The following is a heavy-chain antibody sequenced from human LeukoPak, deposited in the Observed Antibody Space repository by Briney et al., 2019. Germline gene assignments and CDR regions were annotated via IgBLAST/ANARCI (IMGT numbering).Heavy chain of an antibody. Sequence: PGGSLRLSCAASGFTFSDYYMSWICQAPGKGLEWVSYISSSSSYTNYADSVKGRFTISRDNAKNSLYLQMNSLRAEDTAVYYCARDGSGSSIVADYWGQGTLVTVSS. D-gene: IGHD1-26*01. V-gene: IGHV3-11*05. CDR3: ARDGSGSSIVADY. CDR1: GFTFSDYY. CDR2: ISSSSSYT. J-gene: IGHJ4*02.